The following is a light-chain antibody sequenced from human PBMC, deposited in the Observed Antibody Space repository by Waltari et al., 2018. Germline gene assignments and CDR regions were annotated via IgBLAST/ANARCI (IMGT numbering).Light chain of an antibody. V-gene: IGKV3-15*01. CDR2: GAS. CDR1: QSVSSS. Sequence: EIVMTQSPATLSVSPGERATLSCRASQSVSSSLAWYQQKPGQAPRLLIYGASTRATGIPARFSGSGSGTEFTLTISRLQSEDFAVYYCQQYNNWPPWTFGQGTKVEIK. J-gene: IGKJ1*01. CDR3: QQYNNWPPWT.